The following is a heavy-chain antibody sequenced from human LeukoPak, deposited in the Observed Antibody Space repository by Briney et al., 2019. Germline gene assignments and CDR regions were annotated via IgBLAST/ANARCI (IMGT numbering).Heavy chain of an antibody. D-gene: IGHD3-10*01. CDR2: ISAYNGNT. CDR3: ARDDNGSGLEDHYGMDV. J-gene: IGHJ6*02. CDR1: GYTFTSYG. V-gene: IGHV1-18*01. Sequence: ASVNGCCTASGYTFTSYGISWVRRAPGQGLEWMGWISAYNGNTNYAQKLQGRVTMTTDTSTSTAYMELRSLRSDDTAVYYCARDDNGSGLEDHYGMDVWGQGTTVTVSS.